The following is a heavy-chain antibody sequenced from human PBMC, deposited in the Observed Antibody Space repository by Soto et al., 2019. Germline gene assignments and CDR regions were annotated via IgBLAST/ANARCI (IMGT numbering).Heavy chain of an antibody. D-gene: IGHD4-17*01. CDR3: ARDDYGVPD. CDR2: ISYDKNNK. V-gene: IGHV3-30-3*01. CDR1: GFTFKNDH. Sequence: QVQLVETGGGVVQPGRSLRRSCAASGFTFKNDHMHWVRQATGKGLQWLAFISYDKNNKYYADSVKGRFTISRDISKNTLYLQLNSLRPEDTAVYYCARDDYGVPDWGQGTLVTVS. J-gene: IGHJ4*02.